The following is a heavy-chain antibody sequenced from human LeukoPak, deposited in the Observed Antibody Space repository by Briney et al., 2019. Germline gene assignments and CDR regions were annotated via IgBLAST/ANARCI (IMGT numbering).Heavy chain of an antibody. D-gene: IGHD3-3*01. CDR2: IYTSGST. CDR3: ARGGGDKNYYYYMDV. V-gene: IGHV4-4*07. CDR1: GGSISSYY. Sequence: SETLSFTCTVSGGSISSYYWSWIRQPAGKGLEWIGRIYTSGSTNYNPSLKSRVTMSVDTSKNQFSLKLSSVTAADTAVYYCARGGGDKNYYYYMDVWGKGTTVTVSS. J-gene: IGHJ6*03.